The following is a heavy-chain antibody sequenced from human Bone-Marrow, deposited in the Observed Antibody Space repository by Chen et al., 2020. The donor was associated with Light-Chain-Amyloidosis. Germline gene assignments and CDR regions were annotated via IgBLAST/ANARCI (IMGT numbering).Heavy chain of an antibody. J-gene: IGHJ5*02. Sequence: QLQLQESGPGLVKPSETLSLTCTVSGGSISSSSYYWGWIRQPPGKGLEWIGSIDYSGSTYYNPSLKSRVTISVDTSKNQFSLKLSSVTAADTAVYYCARDPYDYVWGSYRPNNNWFDPWGQGTLVTVSS. CDR3: ARDPYDYVWGSYRPNNNWFDP. CDR1: GGSISSSSYY. CDR2: IDYSGST. V-gene: IGHV4-39*07. D-gene: IGHD3-16*02.